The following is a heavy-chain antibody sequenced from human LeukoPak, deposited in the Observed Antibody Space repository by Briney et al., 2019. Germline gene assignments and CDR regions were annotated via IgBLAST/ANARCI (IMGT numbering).Heavy chain of an antibody. V-gene: IGHV4-34*01. Sequence: SETLSLTCAVYGGSFSGYYWSWIRQPPGKGLEWIGEINHSGSTNYNPSLKSRVTISVDTSMNQFSLKLSSVTAADTAVYYCARGYCSSTSCYWVDYWGQGTLVTVSS. CDR1: GGSFSGYY. D-gene: IGHD2-2*01. CDR2: INHSGST. J-gene: IGHJ4*02. CDR3: ARGYCSSTSCYWVDY.